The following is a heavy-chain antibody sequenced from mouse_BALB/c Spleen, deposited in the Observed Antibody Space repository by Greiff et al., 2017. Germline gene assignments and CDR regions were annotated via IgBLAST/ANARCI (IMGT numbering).Heavy chain of an antibody. CDR2: IYPGNSDT. V-gene: IGHV1-5*01. J-gene: IGHJ3*01. Sequence: VQLQQSGTVLARPGASVKMSCKASGYSFTSYWMHWVKQRPGQGLEWIGTIYPGNSDTSYNQKFKGKAKLTAVTSASTAYMELSSLTNEDSAVYYCTRRITTAGFAYWGQGTLVTVSA. CDR3: TRRITTAGFAY. CDR1: GYSFTSYW. D-gene: IGHD1-2*01.